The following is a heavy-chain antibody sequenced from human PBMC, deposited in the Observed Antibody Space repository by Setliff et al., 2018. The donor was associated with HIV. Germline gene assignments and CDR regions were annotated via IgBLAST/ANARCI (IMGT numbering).Heavy chain of an antibody. V-gene: IGHV4-61*08. J-gene: IGHJ3*02. D-gene: IGHD3-9*01. CDR3: ARRQSYYDILNGPAFDALDI. CDR2: IYYNGNT. CDR1: GPSVSSSDYY. Sequence: SETLSLTCTVSGPSVSSSDYYWSWIRQPPGKGLEWIGYIYYNGNTNYNPSHKSRVIISVDTSKNQFSLKLSSVTAADTAVYSCARRQSYYDILNGPAFDALDIWGQGTKVTVSS.